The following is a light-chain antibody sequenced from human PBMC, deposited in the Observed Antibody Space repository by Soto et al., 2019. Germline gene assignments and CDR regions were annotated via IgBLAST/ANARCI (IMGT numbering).Light chain of an antibody. CDR3: QQDGSSPIFT. Sequence: EIVLTQSPGTLSLSPGERATLSCRASQSVSSSYLAWYQQKPGQAPRLLIYGSSSRATAIPDRFSGSGSGTDFTLTISRLEPEDFAVYYCQQDGSSPIFTFGPGTKVDIK. CDR2: GSS. V-gene: IGKV3-20*01. CDR1: QSVSSSY. J-gene: IGKJ3*01.